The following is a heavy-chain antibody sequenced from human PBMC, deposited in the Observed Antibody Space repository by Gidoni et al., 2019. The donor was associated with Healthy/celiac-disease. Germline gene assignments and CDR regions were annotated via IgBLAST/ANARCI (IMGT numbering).Heavy chain of an antibody. CDR2: ISSSSSYI. D-gene: IGHD6-19*01. V-gene: IGHV3-21*01. Sequence: EVQLVESGGGLVKPGGSLRLSCAAPGFTFSSYSMNWVRQAPGKGLEWVSSISSSSSYIYYADSVKGRFTISRDNAKNSLYLQMNSLRAEHTAVYYCARDRQWLAFDYWGQGTLVTVSS. CDR3: ARDRQWLAFDY. CDR1: GFTFSSYS. J-gene: IGHJ4*02.